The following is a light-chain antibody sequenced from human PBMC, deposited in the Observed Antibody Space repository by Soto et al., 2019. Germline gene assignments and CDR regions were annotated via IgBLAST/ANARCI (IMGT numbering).Light chain of an antibody. CDR3: QQLNSYPIT. CDR1: QGLSSD. V-gene: IGKV1-9*01. CDR2: AAS. Sequence: DIQLTQSPSFLSASVGDRVTITCRASQGLSSDLFCYQQKQGKAPKLLIYAASTLKSGVPSRFSGSGSGTEFTITISILHPEDFATYYCQQLNSYPITFGQGTRLEIK. J-gene: IGKJ5*01.